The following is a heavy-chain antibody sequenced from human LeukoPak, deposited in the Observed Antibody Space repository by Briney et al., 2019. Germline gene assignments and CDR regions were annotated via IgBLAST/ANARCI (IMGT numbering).Heavy chain of an antibody. D-gene: IGHD6-13*01. V-gene: IGHV3-7*03. J-gene: IGHJ3*02. CDR2: IKQDGSEK. Sequence: GGSLRLSCAASGFTFSSYWMSWVRQAPGKGLEWVANIKQDGSEKYYVDSVKGRFTISRDNAKNTLYLQMNSLKTEDTAVYYCTTRASYSSSWFDAFDIWGQGTMVTVSS. CDR3: TTRASYSSSWFDAFDI. CDR1: GFTFSSYW.